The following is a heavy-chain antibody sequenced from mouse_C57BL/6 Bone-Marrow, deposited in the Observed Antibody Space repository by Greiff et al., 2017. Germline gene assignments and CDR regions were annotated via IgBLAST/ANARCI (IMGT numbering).Heavy chain of an antibody. CDR3: ARYGGGVAAMDY. J-gene: IGHJ4*01. D-gene: IGHD1-1*01. Sequence: QVQLQQPGAELVKPGASVKMSCKASGYTFTSYWITWVKQRPGQGLEWIGDIYPGSGSTNYNEKFKSKATLTVDTSSSPAYMQLSSLTSEAAAVYYCARYGGGVAAMDYWGQGTSVTVSS. CDR1: GYTFTSYW. CDR2: IYPGSGST. V-gene: IGHV1-55*01.